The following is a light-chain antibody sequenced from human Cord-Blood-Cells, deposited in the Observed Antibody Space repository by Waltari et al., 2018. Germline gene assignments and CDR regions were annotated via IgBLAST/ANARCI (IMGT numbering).Light chain of an antibody. Sequence: DIVLTQSPATLSLSPGERATLSCRASQRVSSYLACYQQKPGQAPRLLIYDASNRATGIPARCSGSGSGTDSTLTISSLEPEDFAVYYCQQRSNWPPLTFGGGTKVEIK. CDR3: QQRSNWPPLT. V-gene: IGKV3-11*01. CDR1: QRVSSY. J-gene: IGKJ4*01. CDR2: DAS.